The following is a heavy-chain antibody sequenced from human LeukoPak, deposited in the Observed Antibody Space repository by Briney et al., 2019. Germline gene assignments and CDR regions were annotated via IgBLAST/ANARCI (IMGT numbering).Heavy chain of an antibody. V-gene: IGHV3-11*01. D-gene: IGHD3-3*01. CDR1: GFNFNDAW. CDR3: ARDRRYDFWSGNNWFDP. J-gene: IGHJ5*02. Sequence: PGGSLRLSCATSGFNFNDAWMNWVRQAPGKALEWVSYISGSGSTIYYADFVKGRFAISRDNAKNSLYLQMNSLRAEDTAVYYCARDRRYDFWSGNNWFDPWGQGTQVTVSS. CDR2: ISGSGSTI.